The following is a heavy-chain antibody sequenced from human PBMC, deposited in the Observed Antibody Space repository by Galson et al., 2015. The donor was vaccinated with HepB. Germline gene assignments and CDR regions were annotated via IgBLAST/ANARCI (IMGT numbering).Heavy chain of an antibody. CDR1: SGSMSPFY. J-gene: IGHJ6*02. V-gene: IGHV4-59*01. Sequence: TLSLTCTVSSGSMSPFYWSWIRQPPGKGLEWIGYIYDGGNTFYNPALESRATISIDTSEKQFSLRLHSATAADTAVYYCARVVDTAPYYGLDVWGQGTTVTVSS. CDR3: ARVVDTAPYYGLDV. CDR2: IYDGGNT. D-gene: IGHD5-18*01.